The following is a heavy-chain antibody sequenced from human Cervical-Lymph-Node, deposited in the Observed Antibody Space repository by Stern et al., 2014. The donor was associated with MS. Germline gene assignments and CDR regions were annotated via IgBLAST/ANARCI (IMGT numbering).Heavy chain of an antibody. V-gene: IGHV5-51*03. J-gene: IGHJ6*02. CDR1: GYTFTNNW. CDR3: ARPPPRRKWDDPNYGMDV. CDR2: IYPDDSDI. D-gene: IGHD1-1*01. Sequence: VQLVQSGAEVKKPGESLKISCKGSGYTFTNNWIAWVRQMPGKGLEWMGIIYPDDSDIRYSPSLQGPVTIPAEKSISTASLQWSSLKAADSAVYYCARPPPRRKWDDPNYGMDVWGQGTTVTVSS.